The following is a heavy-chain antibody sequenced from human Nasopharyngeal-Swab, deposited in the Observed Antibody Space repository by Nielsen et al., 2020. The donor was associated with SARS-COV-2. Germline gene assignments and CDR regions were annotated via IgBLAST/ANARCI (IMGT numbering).Heavy chain of an antibody. V-gene: IGHV1-69*01. D-gene: IGHD5-12*01. CDR3: ARDQRRGYSGYDHTYFDY. J-gene: IGHJ4*02. Sequence: WVRQAPGQGLEWMGGFIPIFGTANYAQKFQGRVTITADESTSTAYMELSSLRSEDTAVYYCARDQRRGYSGYDHTYFDYWGQGTLVTVSS. CDR2: FIPIFGTA.